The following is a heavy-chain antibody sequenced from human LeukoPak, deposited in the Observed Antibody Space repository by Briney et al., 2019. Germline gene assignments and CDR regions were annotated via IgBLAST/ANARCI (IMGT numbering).Heavy chain of an antibody. CDR1: GYTFTGYY. CDR2: INPNSGGT. D-gene: IGHD4-23*01. J-gene: IGHJ3*02. Sequence: ASVKVSCKASGYTFTGYYMHWVRQAPGQGLEWMGRINPNSGGTNYAQKFQGRVTMTRDTSISTAYMELSRLRSDDTAVYYCARDGNDYGGHLSPDAFDIWGQGTMVTVSS. CDR3: ARDGNDYGGHLSPDAFDI. V-gene: IGHV1-2*06.